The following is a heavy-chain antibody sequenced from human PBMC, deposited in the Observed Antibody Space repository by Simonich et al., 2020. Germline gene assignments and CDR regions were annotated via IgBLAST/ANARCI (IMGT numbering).Heavy chain of an antibody. Sequence: QVQLQESGPGLVKPSETLSLTCTVSGGSISSSYWSWFRQPPGKGLEWIGEINHSGSTNSNPSLKSRVTISVDTSKNQFSLKLSSVTAADTAVYYCARRYYSTSFDYWGQGTLVTVSS. CDR1: GGSISSSY. V-gene: IGHV4-34*01. D-gene: IGHD6-6*01. J-gene: IGHJ4*02. CDR3: ARRYYSTSFDY. CDR2: INHSGST.